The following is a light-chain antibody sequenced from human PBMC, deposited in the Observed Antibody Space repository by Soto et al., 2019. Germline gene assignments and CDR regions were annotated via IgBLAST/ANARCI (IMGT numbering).Light chain of an antibody. Sequence: QSALTQPRSVSGSPGQSITISCTGSSSDVGSYNYVSWYQQHPGQAPKFMIYDVNKRPSGVSHRFSGSKSGNTASLTISGLQADDEAHYFCCVYVGARSYVFGPGTKLTVL. J-gene: IGLJ1*01. CDR1: SSDVGSYNY. V-gene: IGLV2-11*01. CDR3: CVYVGARSYV. CDR2: DVN.